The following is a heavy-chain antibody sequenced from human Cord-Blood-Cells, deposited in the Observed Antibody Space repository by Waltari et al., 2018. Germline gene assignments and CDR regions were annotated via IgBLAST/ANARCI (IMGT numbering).Heavy chain of an antibody. D-gene: IGHD2-2*01. Sequence: QVQLVQSGAEVKKPGASVKVSCKASGYTFTSYAMYWVRQAPGQRLEWMGWINASNGNTKYSQKFQGRVTITKDTSASTAYMELSSLRSEDTAVYYWAGDQGDSSAEYLDYWGQGTLVTVSS. J-gene: IGHJ4*02. CDR1: GYTFTSYA. CDR3: AGDQGDSSAEYLDY. V-gene: IGHV1-3*01. CDR2: INASNGNT.